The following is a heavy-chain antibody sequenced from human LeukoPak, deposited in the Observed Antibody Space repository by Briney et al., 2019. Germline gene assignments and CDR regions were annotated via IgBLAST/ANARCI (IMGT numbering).Heavy chain of an antibody. V-gene: IGHV1-2*02. D-gene: IGHD4-17*01. Sequence: GASVKVSFKASGYTFTVYYIHWVRQAPGQGLEWMGWINCNSGGTSYAQKFQGRVTMTRDTSISTVYMELSTLKSDDTAVYYCVRDQITVTTPFFDYWGQGTLVTVSS. CDR1: GYTFTVYY. CDR3: VRDQITVTTPFFDY. CDR2: INCNSGGT. J-gene: IGHJ4*02.